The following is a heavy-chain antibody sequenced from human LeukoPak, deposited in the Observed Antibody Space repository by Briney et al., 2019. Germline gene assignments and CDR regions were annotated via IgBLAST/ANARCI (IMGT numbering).Heavy chain of an antibody. CDR2: INTNTGNP. Sequence: GASVKVSCKASGGAFSSYAISWVRQAPGQGLEWMGWINTNTGNPTYAQGFTGRFVFSLDTSVSTAYLQISSLKAEDTAVYYCARGLPYGSGSYPFDYWGQGTLVTVSS. D-gene: IGHD3-10*01. CDR1: GGAFSSYA. J-gene: IGHJ4*02. CDR3: ARGLPYGSGSYPFDY. V-gene: IGHV7-4-1*02.